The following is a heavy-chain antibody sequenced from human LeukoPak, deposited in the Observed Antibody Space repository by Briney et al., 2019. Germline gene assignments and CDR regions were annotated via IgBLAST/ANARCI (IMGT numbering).Heavy chain of an antibody. D-gene: IGHD6-19*01. CDR3: AKDLGGTGWAYYFDY. J-gene: IGHJ4*02. Sequence: GGSLRLSCEASGFKFEEYTMSWIRQAPGKGLEWVSLITWDGGSAIYADSVKGRFTTSRDNSKKSLFLQMDSLRTEDTAFYYCAKDLGGTGWAYYFDYWGQGTLVTVSA. CDR2: ITWDGGSA. CDR1: GFKFEEYT. V-gene: IGHV3-43*01.